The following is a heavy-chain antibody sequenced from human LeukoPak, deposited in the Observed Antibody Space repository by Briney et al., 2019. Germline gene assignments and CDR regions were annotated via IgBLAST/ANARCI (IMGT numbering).Heavy chain of an antibody. Sequence: SVKVSCKASGYTFTGYYMHWVRQAPGQGLEWMGGIIPIFGTANYAQKFQGRVTITADESTSTAYMELSSLRSEDTAVYYCARDKKIHEPYCSGGSCYNRTNYYYYYMDVWGKGTTVTISS. D-gene: IGHD2-15*01. CDR3: ARDKKIHEPYCSGGSCYNRTNYYYYYMDV. CDR1: GYTFTGYY. V-gene: IGHV1-69*13. CDR2: IIPIFGTA. J-gene: IGHJ6*03.